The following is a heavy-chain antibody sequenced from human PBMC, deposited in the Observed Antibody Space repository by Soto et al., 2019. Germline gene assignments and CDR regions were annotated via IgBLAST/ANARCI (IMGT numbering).Heavy chain of an antibody. CDR1: GFSFSSYG. Sequence: QVQLVESGGGVVQSGRSLRLSCAASGFSFSSYGMHWVRQAPGKGLEWVAVIWYDGSNKYYAAPVKGRFTISRDNSKNTLYLVMNSLSAEYTAVYYCARDGSGDRHAFDIWGQGKMVTVSS. V-gene: IGHV3-33*01. CDR3: ARDGSGDRHAFDI. J-gene: IGHJ3*02. D-gene: IGHD3-10*01. CDR2: IWYDGSNK.